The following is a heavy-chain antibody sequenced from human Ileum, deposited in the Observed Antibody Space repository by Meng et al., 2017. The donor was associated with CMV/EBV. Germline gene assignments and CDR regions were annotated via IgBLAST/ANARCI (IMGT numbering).Heavy chain of an antibody. V-gene: IGHV3-9*01. D-gene: IGHD3-3*01. CDR3: AKDDGSGGFGAFDI. J-gene: IGHJ3*02. CDR2: ISWNGGII. CDR1: GFTGFTFVDYA. Sequence: SLKISCAASGFTGFTFVDYAMHWVRQAPGRGLEWVSGISWNGGIIGYADSVEGRFTISRDNAKSSLYLQMNSLRDEDTALYYCAKDDGSGGFGAFDIWGRGTMVTVSS.